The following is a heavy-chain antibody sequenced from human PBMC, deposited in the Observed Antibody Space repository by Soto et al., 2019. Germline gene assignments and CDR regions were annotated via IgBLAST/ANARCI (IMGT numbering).Heavy chain of an antibody. Sequence: ASVKVSCKASGYTFTGYYMHWVRQAPGQGLEWMGWINPNSGGTNYAQKFQGWVTMTRDTSISTAYMELSRLRSDDTAVYYCARDFGYCSGGSCYYFDYWGQGTLVTVS. V-gene: IGHV1-2*04. CDR3: ARDFGYCSGGSCYYFDY. CDR1: GYTFTGYY. CDR2: INPNSGGT. J-gene: IGHJ4*02. D-gene: IGHD2-15*01.